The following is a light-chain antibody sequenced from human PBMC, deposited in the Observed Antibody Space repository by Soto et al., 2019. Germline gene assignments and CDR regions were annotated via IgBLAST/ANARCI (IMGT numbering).Light chain of an antibody. CDR1: SSDDGGSNY. V-gene: IGLV2-14*01. Sequence: QSVLTQPASLSGSPGQSITISCTVTSSDDGGSNYVSWYQQHPGKAPKLMIYDVSNRPSGVSNRFSGSKSGNTASLTISGLQAEDEADYYSRSYTSSSTLVFGGGIKLTVL. CDR3: RSYTSSSTLV. J-gene: IGLJ2*01. CDR2: DVS.